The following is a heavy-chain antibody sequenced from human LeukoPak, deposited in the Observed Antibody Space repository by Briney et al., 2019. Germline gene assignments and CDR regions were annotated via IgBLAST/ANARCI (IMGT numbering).Heavy chain of an antibody. CDR2: IYYSGST. V-gene: IGHV4-61*01. D-gene: IGHD5-24*01. CDR1: GGSISSGSYY. CDR3: ASWEDGYNYSNAFDI. Sequence: SETLSLTCTVSGGSISSGSYYWSWIRQPPGKGLEWIGYIYYSGSTNYNPSLKSRVTISVDTSKNQFSLKLSSVTAADTAVYYCASWEDGYNYSNAFDIWGQGTMVTVSS. J-gene: IGHJ3*02.